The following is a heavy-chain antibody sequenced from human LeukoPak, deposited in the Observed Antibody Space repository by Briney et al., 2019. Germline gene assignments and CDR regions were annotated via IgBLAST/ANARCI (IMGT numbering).Heavy chain of an antibody. D-gene: IGHD3-9*01. J-gene: IGHJ6*02. CDR3: ARDGGSLRYFDRPPMDV. CDR2: IWYDGSNK. CDR1: GFTFSSYG. V-gene: IGHV3-33*01. Sequence: PGGSLRLSCAASGFTFSSYGMHWVRQAPGKGLEWVAVIWYDGSNKYYADSVKGRFTISRDNSKNTLYLQMNSLRAEDTAVYYCARDGGSLRYFDRPPMDVWGQGTTVTVSS.